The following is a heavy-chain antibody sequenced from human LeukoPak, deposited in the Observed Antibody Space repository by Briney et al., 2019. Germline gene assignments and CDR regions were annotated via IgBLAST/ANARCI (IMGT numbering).Heavy chain of an antibody. CDR1: GGSFSGHY. V-gene: IGHV4-34*01. J-gene: IGHJ4*02. CDR2: INHSGST. D-gene: IGHD2-2*02. Sequence: SETLSLTCAVYGGSFSGHYWSWIRQPPGKGLEWIGEINHSGSTNYNPSLKSRVTISVDTSKNQFSLKLSSVTAADTAVYYCATFPCSSTSCYIDYWGQGTLVTVSS. CDR3: ATFPCSSTSCYIDY.